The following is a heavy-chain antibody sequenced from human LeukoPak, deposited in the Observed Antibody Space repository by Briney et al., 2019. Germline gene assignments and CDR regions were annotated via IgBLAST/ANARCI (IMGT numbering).Heavy chain of an antibody. D-gene: IGHD6-19*01. CDR2: IIPIFGTS. CDR1: GGTFSSYA. V-gene: IGHV1-69*13. J-gene: IGHJ6*02. Sequence: SVKVSCKASGGTFSSYAICWVRQAPGQGLEWMGGIIPIFGTSNYAQKFQGRVTITADETTSKAYMELSSLRSEDTAVYYCAREWRGSSGWYVGYYYYGMDVWGQGTTVTVSS. CDR3: AREWRGSSGWYVGYYYYGMDV.